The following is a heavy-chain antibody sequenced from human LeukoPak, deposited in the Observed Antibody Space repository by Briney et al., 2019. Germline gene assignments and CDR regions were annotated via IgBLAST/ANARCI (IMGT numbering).Heavy chain of an antibody. CDR2: IYTSGST. D-gene: IGHD3-22*01. Sequence: PSETLSLTCTISGGSISSGSYYWSWIRQPAGKGLEWIGRIYTSGSTNYNSSLKSRVTISVDTSKNQFSLKLSSVTAADTAVYYCARDFNYYDSSGYLIWGQGTLVTVSS. J-gene: IGHJ4*02. V-gene: IGHV4-61*02. CDR3: ARDFNYYDSSGYLI. CDR1: GGSISSGSYY.